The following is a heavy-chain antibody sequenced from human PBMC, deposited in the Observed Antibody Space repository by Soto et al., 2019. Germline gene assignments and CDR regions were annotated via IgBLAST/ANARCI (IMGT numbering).Heavy chain of an antibody. CDR1: WFTLSSNY. J-gene: IGHJ4*02. D-gene: IGHD5-12*01. CDR3: ARARDGYNFLYEPT. CDR2: IYSGGST. Sequence: VGSLRLSCAASWFTLSSNYMSWVRQAPGKGLEWVSVIYSGGSTDYADSVKGRFTISRDNSKNTVYLQMNSLRVEDTAVYYCARARDGYNFLYEPTWGQGTLVTVSS. V-gene: IGHV3-53*01.